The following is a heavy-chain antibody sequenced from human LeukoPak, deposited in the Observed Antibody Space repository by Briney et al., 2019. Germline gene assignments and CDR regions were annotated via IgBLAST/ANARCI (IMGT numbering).Heavy chain of an antibody. J-gene: IGHJ4*02. CDR1: GFTFSTYA. CDR2: ISGSGGST. Sequence: GGSLRLSCAASGFTFSTYAMSWVRQAPGKGLEWVSAISGSGGSTKYVDSVKGRFTISRDNAKNTLYLQMNSLRAEDTAVYYCPRGPSYYDYVWGSYRYFDYWGQGTLVTVSS. D-gene: IGHD3-16*02. CDR3: PRGPSYYDYVWGSYRYFDY. V-gene: IGHV3-23*01.